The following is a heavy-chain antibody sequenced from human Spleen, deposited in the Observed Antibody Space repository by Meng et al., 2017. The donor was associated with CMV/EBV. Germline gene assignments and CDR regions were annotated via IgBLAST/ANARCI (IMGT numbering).Heavy chain of an antibody. Sequence: SCQISGYIFSTPWIAWVRQMPGKGLDYMGIIYPGGSDTRYAPSFQGQVTISADKSINTAYLQWSSLKASDTAMYYCARQSDYGDFDYWGQGTLVTVSS. CDR3: ARQSDYGDFDY. J-gene: IGHJ4*02. CDR1: GYIFSTPW. V-gene: IGHV5-51*01. CDR2: IYPGGSDT. D-gene: IGHD4-17*01.